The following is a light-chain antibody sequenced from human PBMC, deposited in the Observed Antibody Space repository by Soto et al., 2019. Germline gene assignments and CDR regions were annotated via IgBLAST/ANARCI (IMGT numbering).Light chain of an antibody. CDR2: EVT. CDR3: SSYAGSPWL. V-gene: IGLV2-8*01. Sequence: QSALTQPPSASGSPGQSVTISCTGTGSDIGAYNYVSWYQQYPGKAPKLMIYEVTKRPSGVPDRTSGSKSGNTASLTISGLQTEDEADYYCSSYAGSPWLFGGGTQLTVL. J-gene: IGLJ3*02. CDR1: GSDIGAYNY.